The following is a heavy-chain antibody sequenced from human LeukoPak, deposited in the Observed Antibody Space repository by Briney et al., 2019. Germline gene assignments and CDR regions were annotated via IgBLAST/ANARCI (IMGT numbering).Heavy chain of an antibody. D-gene: IGHD1-1*01. CDR1: GFTFSSYG. Sequence: GRSLRLSCAASGFTFSSYGMHWVRQAPGKGLEWVAVIWYDGSNKYYADSVKGRFTISRDNSRNTLYLQRNSLGSEDTAVYYCARGARYNWNDQGFDYWGQGTLVTVSS. CDR2: IWYDGSNK. CDR3: ARGARYNWNDQGFDY. J-gene: IGHJ4*02. V-gene: IGHV3-33*01.